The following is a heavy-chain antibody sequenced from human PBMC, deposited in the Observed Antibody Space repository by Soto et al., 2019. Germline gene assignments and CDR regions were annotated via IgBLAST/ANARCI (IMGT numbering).Heavy chain of an antibody. J-gene: IGHJ4*02. Sequence: ASVKVSCKASGYTFTSYAKHWARQAPGQRLEWMGWINAGNGNTKYSQKFQGRVTITRDTSASTAYMQLSSLRSEDTAVYYCARDRGRFYFDYWGQGTLVALSS. CDR2: INAGNGNT. D-gene: IGHD3-16*01. V-gene: IGHV1-3*01. CDR3: ARDRGRFYFDY. CDR1: GYTFTSYA.